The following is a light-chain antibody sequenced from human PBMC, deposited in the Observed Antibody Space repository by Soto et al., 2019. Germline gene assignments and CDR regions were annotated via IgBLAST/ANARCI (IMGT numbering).Light chain of an antibody. Sequence: QLVLTQPASMSGSPGQSITISCTGTSSDVGGYNYVSWYQQHPGKAPKLMIYDVSNRPSGISNRFSGSKSGNTASLTIFGLQVEDEADYYCTSYTSSSTVLFGGGTKLTVL. CDR2: DVS. V-gene: IGLV2-14*01. J-gene: IGLJ3*02. CDR1: SSDVGGYNY. CDR3: TSYTSSSTVL.